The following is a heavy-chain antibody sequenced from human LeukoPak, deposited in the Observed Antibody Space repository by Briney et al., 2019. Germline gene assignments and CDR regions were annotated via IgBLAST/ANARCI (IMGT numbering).Heavy chain of an antibody. CDR3: TREGVTNYFDY. Sequence: QPGRSLRLSCTASGFTFGDYAMSWVRQAPGKGLEWVGFIRSKAYGGTTEYAASVKGRFTISRDDSKSIAYLQMNSLKTEDTAVYYCTREGVTNYFDYSGQGTLVTVSS. J-gene: IGHJ4*02. CDR2: IRSKAYGGTT. D-gene: IGHD4-23*01. V-gene: IGHV3-49*04. CDR1: GFTFGDYA.